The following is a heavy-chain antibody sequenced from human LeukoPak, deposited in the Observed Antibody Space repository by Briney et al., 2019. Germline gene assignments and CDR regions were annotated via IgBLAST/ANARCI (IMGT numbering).Heavy chain of an antibody. CDR2: IKQEGSER. Sequence: TGGSLRLSCAASGYTFSSYWMSWVRQAPGGGLEWVANIKQEGSERYYVDSVRGRFTISRDNAKNSLYLQMNSLRAEDTAVYYCATEYCTNGVCYIREYFQHWGQGTLVTVSS. V-gene: IGHV3-7*01. CDR1: GYTFSSYW. D-gene: IGHD2-8*01. CDR3: ATEYCTNGVCYIREYFQH. J-gene: IGHJ1*01.